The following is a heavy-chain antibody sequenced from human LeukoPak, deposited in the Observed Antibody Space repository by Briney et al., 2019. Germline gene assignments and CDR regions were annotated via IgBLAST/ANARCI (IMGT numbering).Heavy chain of an antibody. CDR2: IYYSGST. J-gene: IGHJ5*02. V-gene: IGHV4-59*01. D-gene: IGHD1-20*01. CDR3: ARDWGDNWNDGMGNWFDP. CDR1: GGSISSYY. Sequence: SETLSLTCTVSGGSISSYYWSWIRQPRGKGLEWIGYIYYSGSTNYNPSLKSRVTISVDTSKNQFSLKLSSVTAADTAVYYCARDWGDNWNDGMGNWFDPWGPRTLVTASS.